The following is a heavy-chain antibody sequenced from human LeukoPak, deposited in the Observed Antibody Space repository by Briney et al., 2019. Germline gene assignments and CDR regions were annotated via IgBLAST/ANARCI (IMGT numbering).Heavy chain of an antibody. V-gene: IGHV4-38-2*01. Sequence: PSETLSLTCAVSGYSISSGYYWGWIRQPPGKGLEWIGSIYHTGSTYYNPSLKSRVTISVDTSKNQFSLKLSSVTAADTAVFYCARVRGMDVTTNRYFDLWGRGTLVTVSS. CDR3: ARVRGMDVTTNRYFDL. D-gene: IGHD4-17*01. J-gene: IGHJ2*01. CDR2: IYHTGST. CDR1: GYSISSGYY.